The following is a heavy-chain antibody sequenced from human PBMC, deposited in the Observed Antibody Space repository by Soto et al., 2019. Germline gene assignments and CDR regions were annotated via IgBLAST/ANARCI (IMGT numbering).Heavy chain of an antibody. Sequence: SVKVSCKASGFTFTSSAVQWLRQARGQRLEWIGWIVVGSGNTNYAQKFQERVTITRDMSTSTAYMELSSLRSEDTAVYYCAADHMGLRYYYYGMDVWGQGTTVTVSS. CDR3: AADHMGLRYYYYGMDV. D-gene: IGHD2-21*01. CDR2: IVVGSGNT. CDR1: GFTFTSSA. J-gene: IGHJ6*02. V-gene: IGHV1-58*01.